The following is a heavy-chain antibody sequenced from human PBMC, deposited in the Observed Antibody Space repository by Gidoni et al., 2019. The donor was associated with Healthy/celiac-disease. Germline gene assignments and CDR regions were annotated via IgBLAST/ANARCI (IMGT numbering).Heavy chain of an antibody. CDR3: AKVGDSSGYYLDYFDY. V-gene: IGHV3-30*18. CDR1: GFTFRSYG. J-gene: IGHJ4*02. CDR2: ISYDGNNK. D-gene: IGHD3-22*01. Sequence: QVQLVESGGGVVQPGRSLRLSCAASGFTFRSYGMHWVRQAPGKGLEWVSLISYDGNNKYYADSVKGRFTISRDNSKNTLYLQMNSLRPEDTAVYYCAKVGDSSGYYLDYFDYWGQGTLVTVSS.